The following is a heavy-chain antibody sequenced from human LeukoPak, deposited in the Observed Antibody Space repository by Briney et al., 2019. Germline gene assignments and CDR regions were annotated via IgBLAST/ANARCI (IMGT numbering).Heavy chain of an antibody. V-gene: IGHV4-4*02. D-gene: IGHD1-26*01. CDR1: GGSISSSNW. CDR3: ARHVGALDAFDI. CDR2: IYHSGST. Sequence: PSETLSLTCAVSGGSISSSNWWNWVRQPPGKGLEWIGEIYHSGSTNYNPSLKSRVTISVDKSKNQFSLKLSSVTAADTAVYYCARHVGALDAFDIWGQGTMVTVSS. J-gene: IGHJ3*02.